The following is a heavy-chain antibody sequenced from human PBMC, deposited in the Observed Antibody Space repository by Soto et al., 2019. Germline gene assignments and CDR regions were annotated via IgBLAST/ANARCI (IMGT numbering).Heavy chain of an antibody. J-gene: IGHJ5*02. D-gene: IGHD3-22*01. CDR2: ISAYNGNT. V-gene: IGHV1-18*01. Sequence: QVKLVQSGTEVKKPGASMKVSSKASGYSFATSGISWVRQAPGQGLEWMGWISAYNGNTNYEQKLQDRVTMTTDTSTSTAYLELRSLRSDDTAVYYCARAGHYYDSSGYATWGQGTLVTVS. CDR1: GYSFATSG. CDR3: ARAGHYYDSSGYAT.